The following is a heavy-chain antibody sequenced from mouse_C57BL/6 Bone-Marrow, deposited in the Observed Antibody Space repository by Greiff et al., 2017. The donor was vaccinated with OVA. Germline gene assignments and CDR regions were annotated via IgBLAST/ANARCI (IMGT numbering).Heavy chain of an antibody. CDR1: GYTFTSYW. CDR3: AREDSNYVFAY. Sequence: QVQLQQPGAELVKPGASVKLSCKASGYTFTSYWMHWVKQRPGQGLEWIGMIHPNSGSTNYNEKFKSKATLTVDKSSSTAYMQLSRLTSEDSAVYYCAREDSNYVFAYWGQGTLVTVSA. V-gene: IGHV1-64*01. J-gene: IGHJ3*01. CDR2: IHPNSGST. D-gene: IGHD2-5*01.